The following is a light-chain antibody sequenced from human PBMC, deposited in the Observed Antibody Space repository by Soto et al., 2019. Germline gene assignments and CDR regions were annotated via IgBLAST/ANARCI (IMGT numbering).Light chain of an antibody. CDR1: SSDVGGYNC. CDR2: DVT. CDR3: CSHSASHTFV. J-gene: IGLJ1*01. V-gene: IGLV2-11*01. Sequence: QSALTQPRSVSGSPGQSVTISCTGTSSDVGGYNCVSWYQQHPGKAPQLMIYDVTQRPSGVPDRFSGSKSGNTASLTISGHQAEDEADYYCCSHSASHTFVFGTGTKVTVL.